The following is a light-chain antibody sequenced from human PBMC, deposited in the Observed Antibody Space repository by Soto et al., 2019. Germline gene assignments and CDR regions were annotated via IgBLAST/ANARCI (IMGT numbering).Light chain of an antibody. CDR2: EVS. V-gene: IGLV2-8*01. CDR1: SSDVGGCKF. Sequence: QSALTQPPSASGSPGQSVTISCTGTSSDVGGCKFVSWYQQYPGKAPKLIIYEVSKRPSGVPDRFSGFKSGNMASLTVSGLRAEDEADYYCSSCAGSNNPYVFGTGTKLTVL. J-gene: IGLJ1*01. CDR3: SSCAGSNNPYV.